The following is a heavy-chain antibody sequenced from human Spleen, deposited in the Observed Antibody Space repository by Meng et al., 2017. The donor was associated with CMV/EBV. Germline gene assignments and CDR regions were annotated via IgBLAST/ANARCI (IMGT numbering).Heavy chain of an antibody. CDR3: ARDLGGDPYDTFDF. CDR1: SFSCSSYA. D-gene: IGHD3-16*01. J-gene: IGHJ3*01. CDR2: ISAYNGDT. Sequence: ASVKVSRKPSSFSCSSYAVSWVRQAPGQGLEWMGWISAYNGDTNYAQKLQGRVTMTTDTSTSTAYMELRSLRSDDTAVYYCARDLGGDPYDTFDFWGRGTMVTVSS. V-gene: IGHV1-18*01.